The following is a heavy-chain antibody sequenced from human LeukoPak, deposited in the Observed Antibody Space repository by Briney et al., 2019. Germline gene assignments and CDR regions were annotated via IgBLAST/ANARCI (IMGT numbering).Heavy chain of an antibody. D-gene: IGHD3-22*01. CDR1: GGSISSYY. CDR2: IYYSGST. Sequence: SETLSLTCTVSGGSISSYYWSWIRQPPGKGLEWIGYIYYSGSTNYNPSLKSRVTISVDTSKNQFSLKLSPVTAADTAVYYCARAPVVIHYYYYMDVWGKGTTVTVSS. V-gene: IGHV4-59*01. CDR3: ARAPVVIHYYYYMDV. J-gene: IGHJ6*03.